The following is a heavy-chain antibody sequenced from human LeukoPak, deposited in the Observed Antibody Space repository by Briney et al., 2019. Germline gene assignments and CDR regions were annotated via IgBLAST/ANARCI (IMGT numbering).Heavy chain of an antibody. V-gene: IGHV3-48*03. CDR2: ISSSGSTI. D-gene: IGHD3-10*01. Sequence: PGGSLRLSCAASGFTFSSYEMNWVRQAPGKGLEWVSYISSSGSTIYYADSVRGRFTISRDNAKNSLYLQMNSLRAEDTAVYYCARTQYYYGSGSPDYWGQGTLVTVS. J-gene: IGHJ4*02. CDR1: GFTFSSYE. CDR3: ARTQYYYGSGSPDY.